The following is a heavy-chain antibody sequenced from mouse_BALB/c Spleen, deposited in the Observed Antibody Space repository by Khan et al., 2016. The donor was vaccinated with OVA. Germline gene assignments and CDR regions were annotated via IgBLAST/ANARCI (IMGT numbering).Heavy chain of an antibody. CDR2: INPSNGYT. J-gene: IGHJ3*01. CDR1: GYTFTTYT. D-gene: IGHD2-14*01. V-gene: IGHV1-4*01. Sequence: QVQLQQSGAELARPGASVKMSCKASGYTFTTYTMHWVKQRPGQGLEWIGYINPSNGYTNYNQKFKDKSTLTADKSSSTAYMKLSSLTSDHSAVYSGAREGAYYRSDGWFSYWGQGTLVTVSA. CDR3: AREGAYYRSDGWFSY.